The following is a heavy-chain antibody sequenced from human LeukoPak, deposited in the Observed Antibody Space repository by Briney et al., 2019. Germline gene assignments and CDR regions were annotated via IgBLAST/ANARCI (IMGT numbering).Heavy chain of an antibody. V-gene: IGHV3-23*01. CDR1: GFTFSSYA. J-gene: IGHJ4*02. Sequence: GGSLRLSCAASGFTFSSYAMHWVRQAPGKGLEWVSAISGSGGSTYYADSVKGRFTISRDNSKNTLYLQMNSLRAEDTAVYYCAKGIAVAGTGYFDYWGQGTLVTVSS. D-gene: IGHD6-19*01. CDR3: AKGIAVAGTGYFDY. CDR2: ISGSGGST.